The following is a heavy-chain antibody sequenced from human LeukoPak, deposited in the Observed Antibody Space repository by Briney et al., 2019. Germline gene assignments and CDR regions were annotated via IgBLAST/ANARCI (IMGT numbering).Heavy chain of an antibody. D-gene: IGHD3-10*01. Sequence: PSETLSLTCAVSGGSISSGGYSWSWIRQPPGKGLEWIGYIYHSGSTYYNPSLKSRVTISVDRSKNQFSLKLSSVTAADTAVYYCARGSITMVRGVIIATNWFDPWGQGTLVTVSS. J-gene: IGHJ5*02. V-gene: IGHV4-30-2*01. CDR1: GGSISSGGYS. CDR3: ARGSITMVRGVIIATNWFDP. CDR2: IYHSGST.